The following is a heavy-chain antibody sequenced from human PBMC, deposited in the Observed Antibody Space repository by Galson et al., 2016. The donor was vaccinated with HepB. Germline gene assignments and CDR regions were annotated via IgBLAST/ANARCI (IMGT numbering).Heavy chain of an antibody. Sequence: SVKVSCKVSGYTLTEISIHWVRQAPGKGLEWMGGFDPEDGETMYAQRFQGRVTMTEDTSTDTAYMELSSLRSEDTAVYYCATDQGGLLWFGELLVHWGQGTLVTVSS. CDR2: FDPEDGET. CDR3: ATDQGGLLWFGELLVH. J-gene: IGHJ4*02. V-gene: IGHV1-24*01. D-gene: IGHD3-10*01. CDR1: GYTLTEIS.